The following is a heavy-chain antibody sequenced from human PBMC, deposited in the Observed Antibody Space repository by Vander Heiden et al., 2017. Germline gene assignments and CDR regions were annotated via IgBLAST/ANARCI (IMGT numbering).Heavy chain of an antibody. J-gene: IGHJ4*02. Sequence: QLQLVESGGGVVQPGKSLRLFCAASGFSFSSCGMHWVRQAPGKGLEWVAVIWFDGSNKYYADSVKGRFTISRDNSKNTLYLQMSSLRVEDTAVYYCAGSESSYGPTDYWGQGTLVTVSS. CDR1: GFSFSSCG. D-gene: IGHD5-18*01. V-gene: IGHV3-33*01. CDR2: IWFDGSNK. CDR3: AGSESSYGPTDY.